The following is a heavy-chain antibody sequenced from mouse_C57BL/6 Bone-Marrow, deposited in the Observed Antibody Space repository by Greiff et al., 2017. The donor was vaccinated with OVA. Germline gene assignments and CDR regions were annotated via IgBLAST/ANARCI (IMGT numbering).Heavy chain of an antibody. CDR2: IYPGDGDT. CDR1: GYAFSSSW. CDR3: AGDPLYSRYAMDY. V-gene: IGHV1-82*01. Sequence: QVQLQQSGPELVKPGASVKISCKASGYAFSSSWMNWVKQRPGKGLEWIGRIYPGDGDTNYNGKFKGKATLTADKSSSTAYMQLSSLTSEDSAVYVGAGDPLYSRYAMDYWGQGTSVTVSA. D-gene: IGHD2-1*01. J-gene: IGHJ4*01.